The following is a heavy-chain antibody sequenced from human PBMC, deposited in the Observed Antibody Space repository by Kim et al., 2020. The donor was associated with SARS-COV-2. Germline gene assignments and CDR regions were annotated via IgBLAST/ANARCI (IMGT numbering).Heavy chain of an antibody. V-gene: IGHV3-33*01. CDR1: GFIFSSYG. Sequence: GGSLRLSCAASGFIFSSYGMHWVRQAPGKGLEWVAVIWYDGSEKYYADSVKGRFTISRDDSKNTVYLQMNSLRAEDTAVYYCARVNGGDGYNGGSIAVWGQGTTVTVS. D-gene: IGHD3-16*01. J-gene: IGHJ6*02. CDR3: ARVNGGDGYNGGSIAV. CDR2: IWYDGSEK.